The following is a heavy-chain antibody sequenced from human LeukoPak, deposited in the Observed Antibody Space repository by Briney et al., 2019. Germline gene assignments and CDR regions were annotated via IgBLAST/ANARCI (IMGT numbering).Heavy chain of an antibody. Sequence: GGSLRLSCAASGFTFSNYAMTWVRQAPGKGLEWVSGISGSSGSTYYADSVKGRFIISRDNSKNTLYLHMNSLTAEDTAIYYCAKTRCTDDTCYYRVWYFDYWGQGTLVTVSS. CDR3: AKTRCTDDTCYYRVWYFDY. CDR2: ISGSSGST. CDR1: GFTFSNYA. D-gene: IGHD2-8*01. J-gene: IGHJ4*02. V-gene: IGHV3-23*01.